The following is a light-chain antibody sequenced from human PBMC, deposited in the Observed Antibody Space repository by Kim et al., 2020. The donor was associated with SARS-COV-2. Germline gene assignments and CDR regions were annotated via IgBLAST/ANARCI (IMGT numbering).Light chain of an antibody. V-gene: IGLV2-14*03. CDR3: SSYTGSGTLV. CDR2: DVS. J-gene: IGLJ2*01. CDR1: SSDVVGYNY. Sequence: QSALTQPASVSGSPGQSITMSCTGTSSDVVGYNYVSWYQQYPGKVPKLLIYDVSNRPAGVSNRFSGTKSGNTASLTISGLQAEDEADYYCSSYTGSGTLVFGGGTQLTVL.